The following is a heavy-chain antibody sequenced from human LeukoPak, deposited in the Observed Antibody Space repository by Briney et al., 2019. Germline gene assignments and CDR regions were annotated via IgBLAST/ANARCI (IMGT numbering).Heavy chain of an antibody. CDR3: ARDGHDSSGYYEDY. CDR2: INAGNGNT. J-gene: IGHJ4*02. D-gene: IGHD3-22*01. CDR1: GYTFTSYA. Sequence: GASVKVSCKASGYTFTSYAMHWVRQAPGQRLEWMGWINAGNGNTKYSQEFQGRVTITRDTSASTAYMELSSLRSDDTAVYYCARDGHDSSGYYEDYWGQGTLVTVSS. V-gene: IGHV1-3*01.